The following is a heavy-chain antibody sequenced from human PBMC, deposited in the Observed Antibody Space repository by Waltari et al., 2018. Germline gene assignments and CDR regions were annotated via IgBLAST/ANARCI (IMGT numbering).Heavy chain of an antibody. D-gene: IGHD6-13*01. CDR2: INHSGST. CDR3: ARGRQSAPLAAAGTWWFDP. Sequence: QVQLQQWGAGLLKPSETLSLTCAVYGGSFSGYYWSWIRQPPGKGLEWIGEINHSGSTNHNPSLKSRVTISVDTSKNQFSLKLRSLTAADTAVYYCARGRQSAPLAAAGTWWFDPWGQGTLVTVAS. CDR1: GGSFSGYY. J-gene: IGHJ5*02. V-gene: IGHV4-34*01.